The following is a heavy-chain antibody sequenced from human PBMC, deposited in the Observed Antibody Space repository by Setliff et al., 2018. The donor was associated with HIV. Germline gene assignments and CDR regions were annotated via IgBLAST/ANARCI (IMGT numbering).Heavy chain of an antibody. J-gene: IGHJ4*02. CDR2: IYHSGST. Sequence: SETLSLTCAVSGYSISSGYYWGWIRQPPGKGLEWIGSIYHSGSTYNNPSLKSRVTISVDTSKNQFSLKLSSVTAADTAVYYCARDGPETYGDYERYYFDYWGQGTLVTVSS. V-gene: IGHV4-38-2*02. D-gene: IGHD4-17*01. CDR1: GYSISSGYY. CDR3: ARDGPETYGDYERYYFDY.